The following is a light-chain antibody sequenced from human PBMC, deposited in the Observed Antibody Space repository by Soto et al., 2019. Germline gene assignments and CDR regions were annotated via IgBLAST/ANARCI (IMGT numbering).Light chain of an antibody. CDR3: AAWDDTLNGPYVV. V-gene: IGLV2-14*01. J-gene: IGLJ2*01. CDR2: EVS. Sequence: QSALTQPASVSGSPGQSITISCTGTSGDVGSYNRVSWYQQHPGKAPKLIIYEVSDRPSGVSNRFSGSKSGNTASLTISGLQAEDEAEYYCAAWDDTLNGPYVVFGGGTQLTVL. CDR1: SGDVGSYNR.